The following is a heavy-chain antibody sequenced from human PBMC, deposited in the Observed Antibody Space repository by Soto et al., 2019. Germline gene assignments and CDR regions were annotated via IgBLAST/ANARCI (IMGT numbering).Heavy chain of an antibody. CDR1: GFTFSSYG. Sequence: GGSLRLSCAASGFTFSSYGMHWVRQAPGKGLEWVAVISHDGSNKYYADSVKGRFTISRDNSKNTLYLQMNSLRAEDTAVYYCAKDRAQYYYDSSGSRFGDYWGQGTLVTVSS. D-gene: IGHD3-22*01. CDR3: AKDRAQYYYDSSGSRFGDY. CDR2: ISHDGSNK. V-gene: IGHV3-30*18. J-gene: IGHJ4*02.